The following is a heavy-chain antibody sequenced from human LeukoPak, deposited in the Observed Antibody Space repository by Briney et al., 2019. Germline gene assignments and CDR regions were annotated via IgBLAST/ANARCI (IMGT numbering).Heavy chain of an antibody. Sequence: SETLFLTCTVSGGSISTFHWSWIGQSPGKGLEWIGSIYYSGSTNYNPSLKSRVTISVDTSKNQFSLELSSVTAADTAVYYCAVNLTLHTFDIWGQGTMVTVSS. V-gene: IGHV4-59*08. CDR2: IYYSGST. CDR1: GGSISTFH. D-gene: IGHD3-16*02. J-gene: IGHJ3*02. CDR3: AVNLTLHTFDI.